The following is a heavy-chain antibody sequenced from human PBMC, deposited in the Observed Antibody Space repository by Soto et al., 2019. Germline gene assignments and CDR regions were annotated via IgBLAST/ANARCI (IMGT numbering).Heavy chain of an antibody. CDR1: GFTFSSYW. Sequence: PGGSLRLSCAASGFTFSSYWMSWVRQAPGKGLKWVANIKQDGSEKYYVDSVKGRFTISRDNAKNSLYLQMNSLRAEDTAVYYCARAHLQARGYSEAEVHYFDYWGQGTLVTVSS. J-gene: IGHJ4*02. CDR2: IKQDGSEK. D-gene: IGHD5-12*01. V-gene: IGHV3-7*01. CDR3: ARAHLQARGYSEAEVHYFDY.